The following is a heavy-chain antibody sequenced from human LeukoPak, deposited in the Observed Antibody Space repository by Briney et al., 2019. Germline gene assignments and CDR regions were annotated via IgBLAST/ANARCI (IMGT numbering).Heavy chain of an antibody. V-gene: IGHV1-46*01. CDR1: GYTFTSYY. D-gene: IGHD2-2*03. CDR3: ARSLRMDNWFDP. Sequence: ASVKVSCKASGYTFTSYYMHWVRQAPGQGLEWMGIINPSGGSTSYAQKFQGRVTMTGDTSTSTVYMELSSLRSEDTAVYYCARSLRMDNWFDPWAREPWSPSPQ. CDR2: INPSGGST. J-gene: IGHJ5*02.